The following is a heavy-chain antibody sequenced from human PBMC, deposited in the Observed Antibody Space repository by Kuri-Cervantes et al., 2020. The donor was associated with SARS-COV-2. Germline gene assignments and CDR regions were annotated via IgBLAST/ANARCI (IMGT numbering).Heavy chain of an antibody. CDR1: GGSFSNYN. D-gene: IGHD3-3*02. Sequence: SQTLSLTCAVYGGSFSNYNWNWIRQSPGKGLEWIAEINHSGSTSYNPSLKSRFTISVDTSKNQFSLKVRSVAAADTAVYYCARAGWSNFAIKAFDIWGQGTKVTVSS. CDR3: ARAGWSNFAIKAFDI. CDR2: INHSGST. J-gene: IGHJ3*02. V-gene: IGHV4-34*01.